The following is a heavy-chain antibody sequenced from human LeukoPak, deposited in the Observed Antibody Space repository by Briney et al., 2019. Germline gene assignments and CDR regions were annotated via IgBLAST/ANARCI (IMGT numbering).Heavy chain of an antibody. D-gene: IGHD5/OR15-5a*01. J-gene: IGHJ4*02. V-gene: IGHV3-21*01. Sequence: GGSLRLSCVASGFTFSGYTMNWVRQAPGKGLEWVASITSSGTYIYYTDSVRGRFTISRDNAKNSLFLQMNSLRAEDTAVYYCARDSVRHLDYWGQGTLVTVSS. CDR3: ARDSVRHLDY. CDR2: ITSSGTYI. CDR1: GFTFSGYT.